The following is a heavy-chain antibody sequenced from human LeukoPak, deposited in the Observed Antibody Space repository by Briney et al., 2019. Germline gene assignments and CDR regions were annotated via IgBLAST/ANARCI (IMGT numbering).Heavy chain of an antibody. CDR2: IRYDGSNK. CDR3: AKDTEYDWGHAFDI. CDR1: GFAFSSYG. D-gene: IGHD3-16*01. Sequence: GGSLRLSCAASGFAFSSYGMHWVRQAPGKGLEWVSFIRYDGSNKLYADSVKGRFTISRDNSKNTLYLQTNSLRTGDTAVYYCAKDTEYDWGHAFDIWGQGTTISVSS. V-gene: IGHV3-30*02. J-gene: IGHJ3*02.